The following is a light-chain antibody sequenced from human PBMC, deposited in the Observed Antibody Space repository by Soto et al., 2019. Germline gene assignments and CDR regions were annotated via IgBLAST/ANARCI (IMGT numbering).Light chain of an antibody. J-gene: IGKJ1*01. CDR1: QDIRND. V-gene: IGKV1-6*01. CDR2: AAS. CDR3: LQDFNYPWT. Sequence: AIQMTQSPSSLSASVGDRVTITCRASQDIRNDLGWYQQKPWKPPKLLIFAASSLQSGVPSRFSGSGSGTDFTLTSSSLQPEDFATYYYLQDFNYPWTFGQGTKVEIE.